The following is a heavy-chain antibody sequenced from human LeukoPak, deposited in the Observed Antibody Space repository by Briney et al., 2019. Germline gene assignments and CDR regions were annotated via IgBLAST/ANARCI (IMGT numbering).Heavy chain of an antibody. Sequence: PGGSLRLSCAASGFTFSSYWMSWVRQAPGKGLEWVANIKQDGSEKYYVDSVKGRLTISRDNAKNSLYLQMNSLRAEDTAVYYCARDYYDGSAYYSYYEYWGQGTLVTVSS. J-gene: IGHJ4*02. CDR2: IKQDGSEK. CDR3: ARDYYDGSAYYSYYEY. CDR1: GFTFSSYW. D-gene: IGHD3-22*01. V-gene: IGHV3-7*03.